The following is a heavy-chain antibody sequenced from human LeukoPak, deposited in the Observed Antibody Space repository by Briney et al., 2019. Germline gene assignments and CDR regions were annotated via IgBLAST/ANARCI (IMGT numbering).Heavy chain of an antibody. CDR3: AREGIDYTNFYNYFSMDV. Sequence: GGSLRLSCAASGFTFSSYWMSWVRQAPGKGPEWVANIKRDGSEKYSVDSVKGRFTISRDNVKNSLYLQMNSLRAEDTAVYYCAREGIDYTNFYNYFSMDVWGKGTTVTVS. J-gene: IGHJ6*03. CDR2: IKRDGSEK. V-gene: IGHV3-7*01. CDR1: GFTFSSYW. D-gene: IGHD4-11*01.